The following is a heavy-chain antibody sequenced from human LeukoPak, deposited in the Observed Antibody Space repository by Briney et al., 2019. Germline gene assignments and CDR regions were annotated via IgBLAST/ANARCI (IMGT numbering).Heavy chain of an antibody. CDR3: ARADLAWYFDL. J-gene: IGHJ2*01. V-gene: IGHV4-34*01. Sequence: SETLSLTCAVYGGSFSGYSWNWIRQPPVKGLEWIGEINHSGGTNYNPSLKSRVTISVDKSKNQFSLKLSSVTAADTAVYYCARADLAWYFDLWGRGTLVTVSS. D-gene: IGHD5-12*01. CDR2: INHSGGT. CDR1: GGSFSGYS.